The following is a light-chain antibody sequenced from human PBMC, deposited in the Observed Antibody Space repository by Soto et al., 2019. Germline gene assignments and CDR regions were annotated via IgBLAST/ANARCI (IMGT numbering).Light chain of an antibody. Sequence: QSVLTQPASVSGSPGQSITISCTGTSSDVGKYNAVSWYQQLPGKAPKLILFEVNKWPSGASHRFSGSKSGDTASLTISGLQADDEADYFCSSYTAHESVIFGGGTKLTVL. CDR3: SSYTAHESVI. V-gene: IGLV2-23*02. J-gene: IGLJ2*01. CDR2: EVN. CDR1: SSDVGKYNA.